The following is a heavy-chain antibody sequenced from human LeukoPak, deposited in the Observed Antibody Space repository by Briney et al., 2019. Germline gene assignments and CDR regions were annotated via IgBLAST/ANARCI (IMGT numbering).Heavy chain of an antibody. CDR2: IYISGST. V-gene: IGHV4-4*07. D-gene: IGHD3-22*01. CDR1: GDSISNY. CDR3: ARVTIRSGSPLHAFDI. J-gene: IGHJ3*02. Sequence: KSSETLSLTCSVSGDSISNYWSWIRQAAGKGLEWIGRIYISGSTNYNPSLKSRVTMSLDTSNSQLSLKLTSVTAADTAVYYCARVTIRSGSPLHAFDIWGQGTMVTVSS.